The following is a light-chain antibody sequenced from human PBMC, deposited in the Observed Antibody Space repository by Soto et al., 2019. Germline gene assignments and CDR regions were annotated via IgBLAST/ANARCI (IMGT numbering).Light chain of an antibody. J-gene: IGKJ2*01. Sequence: EIVLTQSPATLSLSPGERATLSCRASQSVSSYLACYQQKPGQAPRLLIYDASNRATGIPARFSGSGSGTDVTLTISSLEPEDFAVYYCQQRSNWRTFGQGTKLEIK. CDR3: QQRSNWRT. CDR1: QSVSSY. CDR2: DAS. V-gene: IGKV3-11*01.